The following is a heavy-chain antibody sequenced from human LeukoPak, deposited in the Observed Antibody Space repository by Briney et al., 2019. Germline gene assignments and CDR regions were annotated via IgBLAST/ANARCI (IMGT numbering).Heavy chain of an antibody. V-gene: IGHV4-34*01. Sequence: SETLSLTCAVYGGSFSGYYWSWIRQPPGKGLEWIGEINHSGSTNYNPSLKSRVTISVDTSKNQFSLKLSSVAAADTAVYYCARAKAAGRKDNWFDPWGQGTLVTVSS. D-gene: IGHD6-13*01. J-gene: IGHJ5*02. CDR3: ARAKAAGRKDNWFDP. CDR1: GGSFSGYY. CDR2: INHSGST.